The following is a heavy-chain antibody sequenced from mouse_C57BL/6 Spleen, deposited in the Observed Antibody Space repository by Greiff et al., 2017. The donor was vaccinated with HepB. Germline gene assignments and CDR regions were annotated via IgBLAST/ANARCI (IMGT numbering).Heavy chain of an antibody. CDR1: GFTFSSYA. CDR2: ISSGGDYI. J-gene: IGHJ2*01. CDR3: TRGGFTTVVATSHYFDY. Sequence: EVHLVESGEGLVKPGGSLKLSCAASGFTFSSYAMSWVRQTPEKGLEWVAYISSGGDYIYYADTVKGRFTISRDNARNTLYMQMSSLKSEDTAMYYCTRGGFTTVVATSHYFDYWGQGTTLTVSS. V-gene: IGHV5-9-1*02. D-gene: IGHD1-1*01.